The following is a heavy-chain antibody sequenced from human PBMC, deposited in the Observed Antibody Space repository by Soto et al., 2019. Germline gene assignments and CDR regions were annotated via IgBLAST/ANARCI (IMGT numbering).Heavy chain of an antibody. D-gene: IGHD2-15*01. V-gene: IGHV1-3*01. CDR3: ARVPTSGGFDY. CDR2: INADNGNT. Sequence: ASVKVSCKASGYTFTSYAMHWVRQAPGQRLEWMGWINADNGNTKYSQKFQGWVTITRDTSISTAYMELSRLRSEDTAVYYCARVPTSGGFDYWGQGTLVTVSS. CDR1: GYTFTSYA. J-gene: IGHJ4*02.